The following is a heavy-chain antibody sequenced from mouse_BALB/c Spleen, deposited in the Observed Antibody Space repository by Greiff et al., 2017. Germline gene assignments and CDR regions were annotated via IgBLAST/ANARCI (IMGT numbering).Heavy chain of an antibody. J-gene: IGHJ4*01. CDR1: GYTFTSYT. D-gene: IGHD1-1*01. CDR2: INPSSGYT. V-gene: IGHV1-4*01. CDR3: ARYYGSSFYAMDY. Sequence: VKLQESGAELARPGASVKMSCKASGYTFTSYTMHWVKQRPGQGLEWIGYINPSSGYTNYNQKFKDKATLTADKSSSTAYMQLSSLTSEDSAVYYCARYYGSSFYAMDYWGQGTSVTVSS.